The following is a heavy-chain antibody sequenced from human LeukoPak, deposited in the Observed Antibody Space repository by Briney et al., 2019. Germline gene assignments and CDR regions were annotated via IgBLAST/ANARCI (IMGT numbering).Heavy chain of an antibody. CDR3: ARVSTGVAAGTSTVYMDV. V-gene: IGHV1-18*01. CDR1: GYTFTSYG. Sequence: ASVKVSCKASGYTFTSYGISWVRQAPGQGLEWMGWISAYNGNTNYAQKLQGRVTMTTDTSTSTAYMELRSLRSDDTAVYYCARVSTGVAAGTSTVYMDVWGKGTTVTVSS. D-gene: IGHD6-13*01. J-gene: IGHJ6*03. CDR2: ISAYNGNT.